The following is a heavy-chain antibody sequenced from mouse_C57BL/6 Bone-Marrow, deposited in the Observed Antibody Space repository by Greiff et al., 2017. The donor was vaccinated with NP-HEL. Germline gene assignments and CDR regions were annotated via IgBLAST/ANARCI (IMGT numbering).Heavy chain of an antibody. CDR2: IYPGDGDT. D-gene: IGHD1-1*01. CDR1: GYAFSSSW. V-gene: IGHV1-82*01. CDR3: APITTVVANWYFDV. J-gene: IGHJ1*03. Sequence: QVQLQQSGPELVKPGASVKISCKASGYAFSSSWMNWVKPRPGKGLEWIGRIYPGDGDTNYNGKFKGKATLTADKSSSTAYMQLSRLTSEDSAVYFCAPITTVVANWYFDVWGTGTTVTVSS.